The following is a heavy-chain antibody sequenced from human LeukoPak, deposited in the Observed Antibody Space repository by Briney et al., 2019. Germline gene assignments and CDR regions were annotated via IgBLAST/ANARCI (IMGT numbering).Heavy chain of an antibody. CDR2: IKQDGSEK. V-gene: IGHV3-7*01. Sequence: PGGSLRLSCAASVFTFSSYWMSWVRQAPGKGLEWVANIKQDGSEKYYVDSVKGRFTISRDNAKNSLYLQMNSLRAEDTAVYYCAREHSWGDFDYWGQGTLVTVSS. J-gene: IGHJ4*02. CDR1: VFTFSSYW. CDR3: AREHSWGDFDY. D-gene: IGHD3-16*01.